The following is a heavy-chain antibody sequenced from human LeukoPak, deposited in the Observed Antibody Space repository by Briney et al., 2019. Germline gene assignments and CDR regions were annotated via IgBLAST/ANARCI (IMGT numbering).Heavy chain of an antibody. CDR2: IKPSGST. Sequence: SETLSLTCAVYGGTFSGYYWSWIRQPPGKGLEWIGEIKPSGSTNYNPSLKSRVVISVDTSKNQLSLKPSSVTAADTAVYYCAREGGYDHQTDYWGQGTLVTVSS. J-gene: IGHJ4*02. V-gene: IGHV4-34*01. CDR3: AREGGYDHQTDY. D-gene: IGHD5-12*01. CDR1: GGTFSGYY.